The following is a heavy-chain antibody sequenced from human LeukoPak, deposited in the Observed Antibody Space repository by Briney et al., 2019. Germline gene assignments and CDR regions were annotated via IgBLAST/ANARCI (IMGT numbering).Heavy chain of an antibody. Sequence: PGGSLRLSCAVSGFTFSSYAMSWVRQAPGKGLEWVSAISGSGGSTYYADSVKGRFTISRDNSKNTLYLQMNSLRAKDTAVYYCAKATRVGGATVFDYWGQGTLVTVSS. CDR1: GFTFSSYA. V-gene: IGHV3-23*01. CDR3: AKATRVGGATVFDY. CDR2: ISGSGGST. D-gene: IGHD1-26*01. J-gene: IGHJ4*02.